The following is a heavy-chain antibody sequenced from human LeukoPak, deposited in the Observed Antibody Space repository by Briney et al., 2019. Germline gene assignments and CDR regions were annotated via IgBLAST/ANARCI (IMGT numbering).Heavy chain of an antibody. Sequence: GASVKVSCKASGGTFSSYAISWVRQAPGQGLEWMGRIIPILGIANYAQKFQGGVTITADKSTSTAYMELSSLRSEDTAVYYCAGSGSGWYRGSYYYYGMDVWGQGTTVTVSS. CDR3: AGSGSGWYRGSYYYYGMDV. J-gene: IGHJ6*02. V-gene: IGHV1-69*04. D-gene: IGHD6-19*01. CDR1: GGTFSSYA. CDR2: IIPILGIA.